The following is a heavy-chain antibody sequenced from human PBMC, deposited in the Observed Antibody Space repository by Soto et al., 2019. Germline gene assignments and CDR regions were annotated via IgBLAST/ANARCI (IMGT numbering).Heavy chain of an antibody. J-gene: IGHJ4*02. D-gene: IGHD2-21*02. V-gene: IGHV1-46*01. CDR1: GYTFTSYY. Sequence: QVQLVQSGAEVQKPGASLKVSCKASGYTFTSYYMHWVRQAPGQGLEWMGIINPSGGSTSYAQKFQGRVTMTRDTSTSTVYMELSRLRSEDTAVYYCARDCGGDRYYFDYWGQGTLVTVSS. CDR3: ARDCGGDRYYFDY. CDR2: INPSGGST.